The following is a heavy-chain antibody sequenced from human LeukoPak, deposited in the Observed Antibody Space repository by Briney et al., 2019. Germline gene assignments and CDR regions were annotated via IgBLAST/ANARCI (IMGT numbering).Heavy chain of an antibody. V-gene: IGHV1-69*04. CDR2: IIPILGIA. D-gene: IGHD3-10*01. CDR3: ARDGLPSGSSPNWFDP. CDR1: GGTFSSYA. Sequence: GSSVKVSCKAPGGTFSSYAISWVRQAPGQGLEWVGRIIPILGIANYAQKFQGRVTITADKSTSTAYMELSSLRSEDTAVYYCARDGLPSGSSPNWFDPWGQGTLVTVSS. J-gene: IGHJ5*02.